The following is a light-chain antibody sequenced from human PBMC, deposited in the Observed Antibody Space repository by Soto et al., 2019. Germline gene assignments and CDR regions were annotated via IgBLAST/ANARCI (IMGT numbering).Light chain of an antibody. CDR3: QQYGTSPLT. CDR2: GVS. CDR1: QSVGSTY. Sequence: EIVLTQSPGTLSLSPGERATLSCRASQSVGSTYLAWYQQKPGQAPELLIYGVSSRATGIPDRFSGSGSGTDFTLTISRLEPEDFAVYYCQQYGTSPLTFGPGTKVDL. V-gene: IGKV3-20*01. J-gene: IGKJ3*01.